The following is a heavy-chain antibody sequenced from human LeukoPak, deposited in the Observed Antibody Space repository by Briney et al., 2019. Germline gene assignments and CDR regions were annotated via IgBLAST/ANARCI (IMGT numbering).Heavy chain of an antibody. CDR2: ISFSAGTT. CDR3: AKSEIYSYGSPPVDY. CDR1: EITLSSYG. Sequence: PGGSLRLSCEASEITLSSYGVSWVRQAPGKGLEWLSAISFSAGTTYYADSVKGRFTISRDNSKNTLYLQLSSLRAEDTAVYYSAKSEIYSYGSPPVDYWGQGTLLTVSS. J-gene: IGHJ4*02. D-gene: IGHD5-18*01. V-gene: IGHV3-23*01.